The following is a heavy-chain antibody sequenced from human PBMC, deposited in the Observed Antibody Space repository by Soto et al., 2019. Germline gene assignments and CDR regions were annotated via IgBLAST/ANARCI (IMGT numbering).Heavy chain of an antibody. CDR2: IIPIFGTA. V-gene: IGHV1-69*13. CDR3: ARGDGYEVIAAAGTSRYYYGMDV. CDR1: GGTFSSYA. J-gene: IGHJ6*02. Sequence: GASVKVSCKASGGTFSSYAISWVRQAPGQGLEWMGGIIPIFGTANYAQKFQGRVTITADESTSTAHMELSSLRSEDTAVYYCARGDGYEVIAAAGTSRYYYGMDVWGQGTTVTVSS. D-gene: IGHD6-13*01.